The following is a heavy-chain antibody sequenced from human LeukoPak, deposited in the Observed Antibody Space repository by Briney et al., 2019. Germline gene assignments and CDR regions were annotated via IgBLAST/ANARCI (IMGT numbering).Heavy chain of an antibody. Sequence: GGSLRLSCAASGFTFDDYGMNWVRQAPGKGLGWVSGINWNGGSTGYADSVKGRFTISRDNAKNSLYLQMNSLRAEDTALYYCAKTYYYDSSGYWFDYWGQGTLVTVSS. CDR1: GFTFDDYG. CDR2: INWNGGST. J-gene: IGHJ4*02. CDR3: AKTYYYDSSGYWFDY. D-gene: IGHD3-22*01. V-gene: IGHV3-20*04.